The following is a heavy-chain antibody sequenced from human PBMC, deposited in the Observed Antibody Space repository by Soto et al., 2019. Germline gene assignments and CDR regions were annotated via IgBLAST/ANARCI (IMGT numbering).Heavy chain of an antibody. CDR2: IIPIFGTA. D-gene: IGHD2-15*01. CDR1: GGTFSSYA. V-gene: IGHV1-69*06. CDR3: ARERRSPPNCSGGSCYLT. J-gene: IGHJ4*02. Sequence: SVKVSCKASGGTFSSYAISWVRQAPGQGLEWMGGIIPIFGTANYAQKFQGRVTITADKSTSTAYMELSSLRSEDTAVYYCARERRSPPNCSGGSCYLTWGQGTLVTVSS.